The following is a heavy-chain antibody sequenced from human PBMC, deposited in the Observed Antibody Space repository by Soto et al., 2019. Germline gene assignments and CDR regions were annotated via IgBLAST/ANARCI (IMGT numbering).Heavy chain of an antibody. CDR1: GGTFSSYA. D-gene: IGHD5-12*01. V-gene: IGHV1-69*13. Sequence: SVKVSCKASGGTFSSYAISWVRQAPGQGLEWMGGIIPIFGTANYAQKFQGRVTITADESTSTAYMELSSLRSEDTAVYYCARRSYNVDIVATAHAAYGMDVWGQGTTVTVSS. CDR3: ARRSYNVDIVATAHAAYGMDV. CDR2: IIPIFGTA. J-gene: IGHJ6*02.